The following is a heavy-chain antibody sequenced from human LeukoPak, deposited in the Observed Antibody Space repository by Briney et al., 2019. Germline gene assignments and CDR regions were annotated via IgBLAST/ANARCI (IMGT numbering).Heavy chain of an antibody. CDR1: GXSFXSXX. D-gene: IGHD2-21*01. CDR3: ARGALFGGY. V-gene: IGHV3-7*05. CDR2: IKXDGSAX. J-gene: IGHJ4*02. Sequence: GGSLRLSCAASGXSFXSXXXXXXXXAPXXXXXWXANIKXDGSAXYYVDSVKGRFTISRDNAKNSLYLQMNSLRAEDXAXYYCARGALFGGYWGQGTLVTVSS.